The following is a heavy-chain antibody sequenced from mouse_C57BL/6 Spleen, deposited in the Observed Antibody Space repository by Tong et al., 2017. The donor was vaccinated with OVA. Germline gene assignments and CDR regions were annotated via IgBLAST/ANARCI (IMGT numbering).Heavy chain of an antibody. Sequence: VQLQESGPGLVAPSQSLSITCTVSGFSLTSYGVHWVRQPPGKGLEWLVVIWSDGSTTYNSALKSRLSSSKDNSKSQVILKMNSLQTDDTAMYYCARHAGTRGYYFDYWGQGTTHTVSS. D-gene: IGHD3-1*01. CDR1: GFSLTSYG. CDR2: IWSDGST. J-gene: IGHJ2*01. CDR3: ARHAGTRGYYFDY. V-gene: IGHV2-6*02.